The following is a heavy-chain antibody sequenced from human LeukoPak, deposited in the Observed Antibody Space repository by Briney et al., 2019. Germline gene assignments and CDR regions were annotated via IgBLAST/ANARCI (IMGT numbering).Heavy chain of an antibody. CDR1: GGSISSSSYY. D-gene: IGHD1-26*01. Sequence: SETLSLTCTVSGGSISSSSYYWGWIRQPPGKGLEWIGSIYYSGSTYSNPSLKSRVTISVDTSKNQFSLKLSSVTAADTAVYYCAREWELRYYYYYMDVWGKGTTVTVSS. J-gene: IGHJ6*03. V-gene: IGHV4-39*02. CDR3: AREWELRYYYYYMDV. CDR2: IYYSGST.